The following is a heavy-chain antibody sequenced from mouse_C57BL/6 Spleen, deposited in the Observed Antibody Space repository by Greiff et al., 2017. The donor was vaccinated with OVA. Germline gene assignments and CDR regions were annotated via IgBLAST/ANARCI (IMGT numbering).Heavy chain of an antibody. D-gene: IGHD2-14*01. V-gene: IGHV1-82*01. J-gene: IGHJ4*01. Sequence: QVQLQQSGPELVKPGASVTISCKASGYAFSSSWMNWVKQRPGKGLEWIGRIYPGDGATNYNGKFKGKATLTADKSSSTAYMQLSSLTSEESAVYLWARRGYYRAMDYWGQGTSVTVSS. CDR2: IYPGDGAT. CDR1: GYAFSSSW. CDR3: ARRGYYRAMDY.